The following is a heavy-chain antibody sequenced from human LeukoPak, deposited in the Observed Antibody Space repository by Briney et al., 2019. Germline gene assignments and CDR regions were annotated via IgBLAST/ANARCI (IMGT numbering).Heavy chain of an antibody. CDR3: AREVRSAWASFDP. D-gene: IGHD1-26*01. CDR2: IFYSGST. CDR1: GGSISSYY. V-gene: IGHV4-59*01. Sequence: SETLSPTCTVSGGSISSYYWSWIRQPPGKGLEWIGYIFYSGSTNYNPSLKSRVTISVDTSKNQFSLKLSSVTAADTAVYYCAREVRSAWASFDPWGQGTLVTVSS. J-gene: IGHJ5*02.